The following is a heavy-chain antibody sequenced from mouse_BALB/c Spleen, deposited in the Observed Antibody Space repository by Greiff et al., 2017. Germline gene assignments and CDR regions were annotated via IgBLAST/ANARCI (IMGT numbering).Heavy chain of an antibody. CDR2: INPYNDGT. D-gene: IGHD1-1*01. CDR3: ARRGTITTVVAKGWFAY. V-gene: IGHV1-14*01. J-gene: IGHJ3*01. CDR1: GYTFTSYV. Sequence: VQLQQSGPELVKPGASVKMSCKASGYTFTSYVMHWVKQKPGQGLEWIGYINPYNDGTKYNEKFKGKATLTSDKSSSTAYMELSSLTSEDSAVYYCARRGTITTVVAKGWFAYWGQGTLVTVSA.